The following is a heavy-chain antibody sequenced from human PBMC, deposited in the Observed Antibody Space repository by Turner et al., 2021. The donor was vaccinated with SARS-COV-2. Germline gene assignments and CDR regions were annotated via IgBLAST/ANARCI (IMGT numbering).Heavy chain of an antibody. J-gene: IGHJ3*02. V-gene: IGHV1-18*01. Sequence: VQLVQSGAAVKKPGASVKVSCKASGYSFTNYGISWVRQAPGQGLEWMGWISTYTGNTHYAQKLQGRVTMTTDTSTNTAYMELRSLRSDDTAVHYCATSITFGETRTFDIWGQGTMVTVSS. CDR2: ISTYTGNT. D-gene: IGHD3-16*01. CDR3: ATSITFGETRTFDI. CDR1: GYSFTNYG.